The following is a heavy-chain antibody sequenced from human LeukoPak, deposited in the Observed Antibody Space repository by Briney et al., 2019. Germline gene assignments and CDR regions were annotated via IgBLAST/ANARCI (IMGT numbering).Heavy chain of an antibody. Sequence: PGGSLRLSCAASGFTFSSHAMHWVRQAPGKGLEWVAVISYDGSNKYYADSVKGRFTISRDNSKNTLSLQMNSLRAEDTAVYYCARDVSSGRRHYYYYMDVWGKGTTVTVSS. CDR3: ARDVSSGRRHYYYYMDV. V-gene: IGHV3-30*04. CDR2: ISYDGSNK. CDR1: GFTFSSHA. D-gene: IGHD1-1*01. J-gene: IGHJ6*03.